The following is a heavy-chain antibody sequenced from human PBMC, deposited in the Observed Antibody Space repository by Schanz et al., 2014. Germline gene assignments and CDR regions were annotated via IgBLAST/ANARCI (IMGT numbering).Heavy chain of an antibody. D-gene: IGHD3-9*01. J-gene: IGHJ4*02. CDR1: GFTVSSNH. CDR2: ISGRSSHI. CDR3: ARDSGPYYDKSMDV. Sequence: EGQLAESGGGLVQPGGSLRLSCAVSGFTVSSNHMSWVRQAPGKGLEWVSSISGRSSHIYYADSVKGRFSISRDNAKNSLYLQLNSLRAEDTAVYYCARDSGPYYDKSMDVWGQGALVTVSS. V-gene: IGHV3-21*06.